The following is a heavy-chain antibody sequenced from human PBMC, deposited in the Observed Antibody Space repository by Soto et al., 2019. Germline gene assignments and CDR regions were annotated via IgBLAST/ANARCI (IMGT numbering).Heavy chain of an antibody. Sequence: QVQLVESGGGVVQPGRSLRLSCVASGFKFTDYGLNWVRQTPGKGLEWVAISWFDGSIAYYAESVKGRFTISRDDSMNTVYLHMNSLRGEDTAMYYCARDGARIDSSGKFDYWGQGTQVTVSS. J-gene: IGHJ4*02. V-gene: IGHV3-33*01. CDR2: SWFDGSIA. D-gene: IGHD3-22*01. CDR3: ARDGARIDSSGKFDY. CDR1: GFKFTDYG.